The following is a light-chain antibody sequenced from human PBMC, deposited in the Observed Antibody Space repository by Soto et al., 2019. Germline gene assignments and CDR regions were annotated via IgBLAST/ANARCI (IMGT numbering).Light chain of an antibody. CDR3: QQYNFPPFP. CDR1: EEVRSW. J-gene: IGKJ1*01. CDR2: ESS. Sequence: DVQMTQSPLTLSASVGDRVTITCRASEEVRSWLAWYQQKPGKAPKLLIYESSTLESGVPSRFSGYESGTDFTLTSSILQPEDVATYYRQQYNFPPFPFGRGTKVEVK. V-gene: IGKV1-5*03.